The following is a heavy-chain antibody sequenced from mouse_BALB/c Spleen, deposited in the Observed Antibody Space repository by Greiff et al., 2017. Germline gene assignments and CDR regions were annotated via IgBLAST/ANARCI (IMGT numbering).Heavy chain of an antibody. D-gene: IGHD1-1*01. Sequence: VQLQQSGAELVRPGTSVKMSCKAAGYTFTNYWIGWVKQRPGHGLEWIGDIYPGGGYTNYNEKFKGKATLTADPSSSTAYMQRSSLTSEDSAIYYCARDLYYYGSSYAMDYWGQGTSVTVSS. V-gene: IGHV1-63*02. CDR1: GYTFTNYW. CDR3: ARDLYYYGSSYAMDY. J-gene: IGHJ4*01. CDR2: IYPGGGYT.